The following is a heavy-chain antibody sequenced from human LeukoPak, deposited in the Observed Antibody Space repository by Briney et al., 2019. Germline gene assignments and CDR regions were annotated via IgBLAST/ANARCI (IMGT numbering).Heavy chain of an antibody. J-gene: IGHJ4*02. V-gene: IGHV3-23*01. Sequence: GGSLRLSCVASGFTFGHYSLSWVRQAPGKGLEWVSGIIGNGGSTFYVDSVKGRFTVSRDNSKNTLYLQMNSLRAEDTAAYYCAREGRDGYNKLDYWGQGTLVTVSS. CDR3: AREGRDGYNKLDY. CDR2: IIGNGGST. D-gene: IGHD5-24*01. CDR1: GFTFGHYS.